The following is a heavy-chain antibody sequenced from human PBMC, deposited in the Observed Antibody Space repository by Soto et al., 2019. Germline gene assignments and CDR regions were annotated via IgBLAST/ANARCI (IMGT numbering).Heavy chain of an antibody. D-gene: IGHD3-9*01. J-gene: IGHJ4*02. CDR2: ISYDGSNK. V-gene: IGHV3-30*18. CDR3: AKDGGGILTGYRMDY. Sequence: GSLRVACTASGFTFSSYGMHWVRQAPGKGLEWVAVISYDGSNKYYADSVKGRFTISRDNSKNTLYLQMNSLRAEDTAVYYCAKDGGGILTGYRMDYWGQGTLVTVSS. CDR1: GFTFSSYG.